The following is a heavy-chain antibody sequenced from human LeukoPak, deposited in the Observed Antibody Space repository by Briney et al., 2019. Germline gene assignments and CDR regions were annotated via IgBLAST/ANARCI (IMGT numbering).Heavy chain of an antibody. CDR3: ARDYDYSLDY. CDR2: INLDGGDK. J-gene: IGHJ4*02. D-gene: IGHD4/OR15-4a*01. V-gene: IGHV3-7*01. CDR1: GFTFNNYG. Sequence: GGSLRLSCAASGFTFNNYGMNWVRQAPGKGLEWVANINLDGGDKSYVGSVKGRFTISRDNAKNSLYLQMNSLGAEDTAVYYCARDYDYSLDYWGQGTLVTVSS.